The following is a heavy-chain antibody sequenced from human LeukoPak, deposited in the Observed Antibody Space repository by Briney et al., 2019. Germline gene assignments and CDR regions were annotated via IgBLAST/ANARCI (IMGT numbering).Heavy chain of an antibody. V-gene: IGHV3-23*01. CDR2: ISGSGGST. D-gene: IGHD3-22*01. J-gene: IGHJ3*02. Sequence: GGSLRLSCAASGFTFSSYAMSWVRQAPGKGLEWVSAISGSGGSTYYADSVKGRFTISRDNSKNTLYLQMNSLRAEDTGVYYCAKGYYYDSSGYHPRSARRGGPDAFAIWGEGTMVSVSS. CDR3: AKGYYYDSSGYHPRSARRGGPDAFAI. CDR1: GFTFSSYA.